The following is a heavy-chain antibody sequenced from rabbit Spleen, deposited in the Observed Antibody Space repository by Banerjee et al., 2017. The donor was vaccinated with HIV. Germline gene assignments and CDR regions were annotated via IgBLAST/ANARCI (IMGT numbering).Heavy chain of an antibody. CDR1: GFDLSSYYY. D-gene: IGHD1-1*01. CDR3: ARDLVGVIGWNFIL. CDR2: INTATGKG. Sequence: QERLVESGGGLVKPEGSLTLTCSASGFDLSSYYYLCWVRQAPGKGLEWITCINTATGKGVYASWAKGRFAISKTSSTTVTLQMTSLTAADTATYFCARDLVGVIGWNFILWGQGTLVTVS. J-gene: IGHJ4*01. V-gene: IGHV1S45*01.